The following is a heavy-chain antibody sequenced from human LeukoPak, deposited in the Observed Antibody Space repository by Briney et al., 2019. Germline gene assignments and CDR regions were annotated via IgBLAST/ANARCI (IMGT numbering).Heavy chain of an antibody. Sequence: ETSETLSLTCTVSGGSISSSSYYWGWIRQPPGKGLEWIGSIYYSGSIYYNPSLKSRVTISVDTSKNQFSLKLSSVTAADTAVYYCARVLVLDGGLHWGQGTLVTVSS. J-gene: IGHJ4*02. V-gene: IGHV4-39*07. CDR2: IYYSGSI. CDR3: ARVLVLDGGLH. CDR1: GGSISSSSYY. D-gene: IGHD4-23*01.